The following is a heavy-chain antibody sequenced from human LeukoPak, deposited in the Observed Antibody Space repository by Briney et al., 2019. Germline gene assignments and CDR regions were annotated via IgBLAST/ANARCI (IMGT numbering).Heavy chain of an antibody. D-gene: IGHD2-2*01. CDR1: GGTFSSYT. V-gene: IGHV1-69*02. Sequence: ASVNVSCKASGGTFSSYTISWVRQAPGQGLEWMGRIIPILGIANYAQKFQGRVTITADKSTSTAYMELSSLRSEDTAVYSCARAPLGYCSSTSCLDLAYWGQGTLVTASS. CDR3: ARAPLGYCSSTSCLDLAY. J-gene: IGHJ4*02. CDR2: IIPILGIA.